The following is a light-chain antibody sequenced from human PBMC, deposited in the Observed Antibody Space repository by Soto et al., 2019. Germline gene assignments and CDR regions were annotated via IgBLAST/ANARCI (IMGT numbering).Light chain of an antibody. CDR3: QQYHSTPIT. Sequence: DIVMTQSPDSLAVSLGERATINCKSSQSVLYSSNNKNYLTWYQQKPEQPPKLLIYWASTRESGVPDRFSGSGSGTDFTLTISSLQAADVAVYYCQQYHSTPITFGQGTRLEIK. V-gene: IGKV4-1*01. J-gene: IGKJ5*01. CDR2: WAS. CDR1: QSVLYSSNNKNY.